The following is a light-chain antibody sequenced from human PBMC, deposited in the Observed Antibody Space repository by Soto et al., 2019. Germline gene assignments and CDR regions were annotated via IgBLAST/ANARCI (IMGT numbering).Light chain of an antibody. V-gene: IGKV3-15*01. Sequence: EIVMTQSPATLSAAPGEGATLSCKAGQNVYNNLAWYQQRPGQPPRLLIYDASTRATGISARFSGSGYGTEFTLTISSLRSEDLAVYFCQQCRNWPLTFGGGTKVHIK. J-gene: IGKJ4*01. CDR2: DAS. CDR1: QNVYNN. CDR3: QQCRNWPLT.